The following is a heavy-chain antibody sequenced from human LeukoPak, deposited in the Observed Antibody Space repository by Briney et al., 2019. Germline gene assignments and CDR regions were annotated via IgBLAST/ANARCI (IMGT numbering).Heavy chain of an antibody. Sequence: ASVKVSCKASGYTFTSYDINWVRQATGQGLEWMGWMNPNSGNTGYAQKFQGRVTMTRNTSISTAYMELSSLRSEDTAVYYCAKDRGVIRCTDSSCLGPFDYWGQGT. CDR3: AKDRGVIRCTDSSCLGPFDY. V-gene: IGHV1-8*01. CDR2: MNPNSGNT. D-gene: IGHD3-22*01. J-gene: IGHJ4*02. CDR1: GYTFTSYD.